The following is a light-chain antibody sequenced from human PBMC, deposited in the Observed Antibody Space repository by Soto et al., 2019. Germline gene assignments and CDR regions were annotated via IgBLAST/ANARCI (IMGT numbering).Light chain of an antibody. Sequence: EIKMNQSPSTLSASVGDSVTITCRASQNIRNLLAWYQQKPGKAPKPLIYDASSLKSGVPARFSGSGSGTEFTLTISSLQPDDFATYYCQQYNTYSTFGQGTRLEIK. V-gene: IGKV1-5*01. J-gene: IGKJ5*01. CDR3: QQYNTYST. CDR2: DAS. CDR1: QNIRNL.